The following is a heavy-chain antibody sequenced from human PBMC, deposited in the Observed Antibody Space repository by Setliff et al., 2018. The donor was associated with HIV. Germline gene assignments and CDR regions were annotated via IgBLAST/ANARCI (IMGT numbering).Heavy chain of an antibody. D-gene: IGHD2-2*01. CDR1: GVSIRTYY. J-gene: IGHJ6*03. CDR2: SNHVGRT. CDR3: ARDRGEVLPSAITSYSYYYMDV. Sequence: SETLSFTCTVSGVSIRTYYWSWIRQPPGKGLEWIGESNHVGRTNYNPSLKSRVTVSVDTSKNQFSLKLSSVTAADTAVYFCARDRGEVLPSAITSYSYYYMDVWGKGASVTVSS. V-gene: IGHV4-34*01.